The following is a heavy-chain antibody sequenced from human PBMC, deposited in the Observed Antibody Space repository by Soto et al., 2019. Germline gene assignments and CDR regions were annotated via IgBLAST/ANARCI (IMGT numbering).Heavy chain of an antibody. J-gene: IGHJ5*02. CDR3: ARIVGYGDYSWYNWFDP. V-gene: IGHV4-4*07. D-gene: IGHD4-17*01. CDR1: GGSISSYY. Sequence: QVQLQESGPGLVKPSETPSLTCTVSGGSISSYYWSWIRQPAGKGLEWIGRIYTSGGTNYNPSLKSRVTMSVDTSKNQFSLKLSSVTAADTAVYYCARIVGYGDYSWYNWFDPWGQGTLVTVSS. CDR2: IYTSGGT.